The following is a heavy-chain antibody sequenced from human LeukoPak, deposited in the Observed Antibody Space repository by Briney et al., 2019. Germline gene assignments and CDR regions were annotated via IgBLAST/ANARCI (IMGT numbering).Heavy chain of an antibody. CDR2: ISGGGVST. CDR1: GFTFSSYA. Sequence: GGSLRLSCAASGFTFSSYAMSWVRQAPGKGLEWVSVISGGGVSTYYADSVKGRFTISRDDSKNTLYLHMNSLRAEDTAVYYCAKDRRDACLGDAFDIWGQGTMVTVSS. D-gene: IGHD5-24*01. V-gene: IGHV3-23*01. J-gene: IGHJ3*02. CDR3: AKDRRDACLGDAFDI.